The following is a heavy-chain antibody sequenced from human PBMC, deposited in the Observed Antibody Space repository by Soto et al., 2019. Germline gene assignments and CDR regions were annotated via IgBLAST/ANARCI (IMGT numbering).Heavy chain of an antibody. D-gene: IGHD2-2*02. CDR3: ASGHHCSSPSCYKFPLDY. CDR1: GYTFTSYG. Sequence: ASVKVSCKASGYTFTSYGISWVRQAPGQGLEWMGWISAYNGNTNYAQKLQGRVTMTTDTSTSTAYMELRSLRSDDTAVYYCASGHHCSSPSCYKFPLDYWGQGTMVTVSS. V-gene: IGHV1-18*01. J-gene: IGHJ4*02. CDR2: ISAYNGNT.